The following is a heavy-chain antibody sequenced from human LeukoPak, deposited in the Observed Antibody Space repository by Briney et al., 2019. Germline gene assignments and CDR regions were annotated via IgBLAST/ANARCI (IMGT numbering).Heavy chain of an antibody. CDR2: IYPGDSDT. D-gene: IGHD4-17*01. J-gene: IGHJ4*02. CDR1: GYTFTGYY. Sequence: KVSCKASGYTFTGYYMHWVRQAPGQGLEWMGIIYPGDSDTRYSPSFQGQVTISADKSISTAYLQWSSLKASDTAMYYCARQHDYGDYDYWGQGTLVTVSS. V-gene: IGHV5-51*01. CDR3: ARQHDYGDYDY.